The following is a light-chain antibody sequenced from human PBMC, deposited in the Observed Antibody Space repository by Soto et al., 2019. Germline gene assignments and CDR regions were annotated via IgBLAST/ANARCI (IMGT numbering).Light chain of an antibody. CDR2: DAS. V-gene: IGKV1-5*01. CDR1: QSINGW. J-gene: IGKJ1*01. CDR3: QQYHRYSRT. Sequence: DIRTTYSHPTVSALVGGTATXTCWASQSINGWLAWYQQKPGKAHKLLIYDASRWHSGVTSRLTGRGFGTEFTLTISSLQPEDFATYYCQQYHRYSRTFGQRTKVDI.